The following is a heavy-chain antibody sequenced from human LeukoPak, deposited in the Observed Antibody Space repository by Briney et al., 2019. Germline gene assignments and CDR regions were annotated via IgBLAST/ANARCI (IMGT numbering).Heavy chain of an antibody. CDR3: AKDQSSSSWFGGYYYYYGMDV. V-gene: IGHV3-30*04. D-gene: IGHD6-13*01. J-gene: IGHJ6*02. CDR2: ISYDGSNK. CDR1: GFTFSSYA. Sequence: GGSLRLSCAASGFTFSSYAMHWVRQAPGKGLEWVAVISYDGSNKYYADSVKGRFTISRDNSKNTLYLQMNSLRAEDTAVYYCAKDQSSSSWFGGYYYYYGMDVWGQGTTVTVSS.